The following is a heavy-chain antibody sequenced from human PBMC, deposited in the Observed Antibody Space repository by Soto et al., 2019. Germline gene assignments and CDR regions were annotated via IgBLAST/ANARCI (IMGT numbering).Heavy chain of an antibody. CDR2: IYYSGST. V-gene: IGHV4-39*01. Sequence: PSETLSLTCTVSGGSISSSSYYWGWIRQPPGKGLEWIGSIYYSGSTYYNPSLKSRVTISVDTSKNQFSLKLSSVTAADTAVYYCARLGLHDYVWGSYRYRFDYWGQGTLVTVSS. D-gene: IGHD3-16*02. CDR1: GGSISSSSYY. J-gene: IGHJ4*02. CDR3: ARLGLHDYVWGSYRYRFDY.